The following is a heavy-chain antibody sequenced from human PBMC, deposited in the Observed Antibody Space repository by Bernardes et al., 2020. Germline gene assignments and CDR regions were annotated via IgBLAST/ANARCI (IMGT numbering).Heavy chain of an antibody. Sequence: GGSLRLSCAASGFSFKTYAMSWVRQAPGKGLEWVSVISGSGSSTDYADSVKGRFTISRDNSKNTLYLQLNSLRAEDTAVYYCARDGGCLYYFYYCMDVWGKGTAVTVSS. CDR3: ARDGGCLYYFYYCMDV. CDR1: GFSFKTYA. V-gene: IGHV3-23*01. J-gene: IGHJ6*03. D-gene: IGHD3-3*01. CDR2: ISGSGSST.